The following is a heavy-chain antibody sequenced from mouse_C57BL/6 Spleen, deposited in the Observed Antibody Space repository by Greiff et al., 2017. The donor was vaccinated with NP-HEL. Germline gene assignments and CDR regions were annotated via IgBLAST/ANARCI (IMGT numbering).Heavy chain of an antibody. Sequence: VQLQQSGPELVKPGASVKISCKASGYSFTGYYMNWVKQSPEKSLEWIGEINPSTGGTTYNQKFKAKATLTVDKSSITAYMQLKSLTSEDSAVYYCARSSYYYGSSYYFDYWGQGTTLTVSS. CDR1: GYSFTGYY. D-gene: IGHD1-1*01. J-gene: IGHJ2*01. CDR3: ARSSYYYGSSYYFDY. CDR2: INPSTGGT. V-gene: IGHV1-42*01.